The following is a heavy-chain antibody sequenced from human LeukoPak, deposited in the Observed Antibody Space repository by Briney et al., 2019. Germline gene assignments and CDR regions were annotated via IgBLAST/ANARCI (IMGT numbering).Heavy chain of an antibody. CDR2: IRYDGSNK. Sequence: GGSLRLSCAASGFTFSSYGMYWVRQAPGKGLEWVSFIRYDGSNKYYADSVKGRFTISRDNSKNTLYLQMSSLRADDTALYYCAKGSGYCGGDCYSNFDYWGQGTLVTVSS. J-gene: IGHJ4*02. CDR3: AKGSGYCGGDCYSNFDY. D-gene: IGHD2-21*02. CDR1: GFTFSSYG. V-gene: IGHV3-30*02.